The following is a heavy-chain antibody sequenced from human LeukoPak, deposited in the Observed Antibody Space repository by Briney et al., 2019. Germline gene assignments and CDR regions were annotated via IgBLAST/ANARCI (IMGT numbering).Heavy chain of an antibody. Sequence: SETLSLTCTVSGGSISSYYWSWIRQPPGKRLEWIGYIYYSGSTNYNPSLKSRVTISVDTSKNQFSLKLSSVTAADTAVYYCARSPIIGVRGVIIRNWFDPWGQGTLVTVSS. CDR2: IYYSGST. V-gene: IGHV4-59*01. CDR1: GGSISSYY. J-gene: IGHJ5*02. D-gene: IGHD3-10*01. CDR3: ARSPIIGVRGVIIRNWFDP.